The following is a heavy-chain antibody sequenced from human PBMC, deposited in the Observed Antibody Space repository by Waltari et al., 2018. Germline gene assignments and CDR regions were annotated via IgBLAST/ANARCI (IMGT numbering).Heavy chain of an antibody. Sequence: EVHLLESGGGLVQPGDSVRLSCAASGFTFSDYGMNWVRQAPGQGLEGIAVITFSSSTLYYAESGKGRFTISRDNSANILYLQMNSVRAEDTAVYYCAKDVSTVSTFFDYWGQGTLVTVSS. V-gene: IGHV3-23*01. CDR1: GFTFSDYG. CDR3: AKDVSTVSTFFDY. D-gene: IGHD4-4*01. J-gene: IGHJ4*02. CDR2: ITFSSSTL.